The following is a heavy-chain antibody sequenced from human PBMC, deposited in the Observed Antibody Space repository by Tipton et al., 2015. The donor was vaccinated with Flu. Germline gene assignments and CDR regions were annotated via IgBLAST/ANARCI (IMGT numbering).Heavy chain of an antibody. Sequence: SLRLSCAASGFTFSSYGMHWVRQAPGKGLEWVAVISYDGSNKYYADSVKGRFTISRDNSKNTLYLQMNSLRAEDTAVYYCAKEGSGYSSSWYSPYYYYYGMDVWGQGTTVTVSS. CDR2: ISYDGSNK. J-gene: IGHJ6*02. D-gene: IGHD6-13*01. V-gene: IGHV3-30*18. CDR1: GFTFSSYG. CDR3: AKEGSGYSSSWYSPYYYYYGMDV.